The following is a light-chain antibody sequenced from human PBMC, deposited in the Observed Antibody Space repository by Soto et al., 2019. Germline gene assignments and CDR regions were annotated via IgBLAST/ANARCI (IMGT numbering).Light chain of an antibody. Sequence: DVQMPQSPSSLSASVGDRVTITCQASQDITNFLNWYQQKPGKAPKLLIYAASSLQSGVPSGFSGSGSGTNFSLTISNLQPEDFATYYCQQSFSVPPTFGQGTRLEI. J-gene: IGKJ5*01. V-gene: IGKV1-39*01. CDR3: QQSFSVPPT. CDR2: AAS. CDR1: QDITNF.